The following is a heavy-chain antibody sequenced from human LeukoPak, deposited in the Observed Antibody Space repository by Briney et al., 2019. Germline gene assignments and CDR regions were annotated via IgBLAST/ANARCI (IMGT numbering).Heavy chain of an antibody. D-gene: IGHD6-13*01. V-gene: IGHV3-23*01. CDR1: GFTFSSYA. Sequence: PGGSLRLSCAASGFTFSSYAMSWVRQAPGKGLEWVSAISGSGGSTYYADSVKGRFTISRDNSKNTLYLQMNSLRTEDTAVYYCAKNGAIIAAAGNDYWGQGTLVTVSS. CDR3: AKNGAIIAAAGNDY. J-gene: IGHJ4*02. CDR2: ISGSGGST.